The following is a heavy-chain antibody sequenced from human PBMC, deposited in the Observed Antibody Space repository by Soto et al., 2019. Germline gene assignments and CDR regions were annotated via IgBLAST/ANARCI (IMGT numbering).Heavy chain of an antibody. CDR1: GGSISSGGYY. Sequence: SETLSLTCTVSGGSISSGGYYWSWIRQHPGKGLEWIGYIYYSGSTYYNPSLKSRVTISVDTSKNQFSLKLSSVTAADTAVYYCARDVAPERGPIVATLPSYYYYYMDVWGKGTTVTVSS. V-gene: IGHV4-31*03. D-gene: IGHD5-12*01. CDR3: ARDVAPERGPIVATLPSYYYYYMDV. J-gene: IGHJ6*03. CDR2: IYYSGST.